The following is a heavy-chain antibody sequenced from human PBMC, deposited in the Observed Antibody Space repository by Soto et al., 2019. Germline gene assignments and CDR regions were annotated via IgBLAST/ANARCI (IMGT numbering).Heavy chain of an antibody. CDR2: ISAYNGNT. CDR3: ARVGRVTVDYSDAFDI. J-gene: IGHJ3*02. V-gene: IGHV1-18*01. Sequence: QVQLVQSGAEVKKPGASVKVSCKASGYTFTSYGISWVRQAPGQGLEWMGWISAYNGNTNYAQKLQGRVTMTTDTSTSTAYMELGGLRSDDTAVYYWARVGRVTVDYSDAFDIWGQGTMVTVSS. D-gene: IGHD3-16*02. CDR1: GYTFTSYG.